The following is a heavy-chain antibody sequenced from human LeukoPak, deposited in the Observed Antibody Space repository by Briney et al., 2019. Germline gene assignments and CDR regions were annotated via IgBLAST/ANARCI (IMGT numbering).Heavy chain of an antibody. D-gene: IGHD3-10*01. CDR1: GGSISSYY. Sequence: SETLSLTCTVSGGSISSYYWSWIRQPPGKGLEWIGYIYYSGSTNYNPSLKSRLTMSIDTSKNQFSLKLSSVTAADTAVYYCARAHYSGSYSYYNRAFDYWGQGILVTVSS. V-gene: IGHV4-59*01. J-gene: IGHJ4*02. CDR3: ARAHYSGSYSYYNRAFDY. CDR2: IYYSGST.